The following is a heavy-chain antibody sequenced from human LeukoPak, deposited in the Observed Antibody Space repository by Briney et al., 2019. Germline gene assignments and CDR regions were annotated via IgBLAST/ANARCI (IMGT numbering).Heavy chain of an antibody. J-gene: IGHJ4*02. V-gene: IGHV3-30*18. D-gene: IGHD3-3*01. CDR3: AKVDFWSGFWPLDY. Sequence: GRSLRLSCAASGFTFSSYGMHWVRQAPGKGLEWVAVISYDGSNKYYADSVKGRFTISRDNSKNTLYLQMNSLRAEDTAVYYCAKVDFWSGFWPLDYWGQGTLVTVSS. CDR1: GFTFSSYG. CDR2: ISYDGSNK.